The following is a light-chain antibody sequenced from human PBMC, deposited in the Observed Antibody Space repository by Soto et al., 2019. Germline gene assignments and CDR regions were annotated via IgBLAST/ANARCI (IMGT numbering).Light chain of an antibody. CDR1: SSDVGGYNY. V-gene: IGLV2-14*01. Sequence: QSALTQPASVSGSPGQSITISCTGTSSDVGGYNYASLYRQHPGKAPKLMIYEVRNRPSGVSNPFSGSKSGNTASLTISGLQAEDEADYYCSSYTRSSTLIFGIGTKGTVL. CDR3: SSYTRSSTLI. J-gene: IGLJ1*01. CDR2: EVR.